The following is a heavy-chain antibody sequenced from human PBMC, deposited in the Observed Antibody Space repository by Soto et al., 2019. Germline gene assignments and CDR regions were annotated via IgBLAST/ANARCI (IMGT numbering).Heavy chain of an antibody. V-gene: IGHV3-21*01. CDR3: ARVFPAFDI. CDR2: ISSSSSHI. J-gene: IGHJ3*02. Sequence: EVQLVESGGGLVKPGGSLRLSCAASGFTFSSYSMNWVRQAPGKGLEWVSSISSSSSHIYYADSVKGRFTISRDNAKNSLYLQMNSLRAEDTAVFYCARVFPAFDIWGQGTMVTVSS. CDR1: GFTFSSYS.